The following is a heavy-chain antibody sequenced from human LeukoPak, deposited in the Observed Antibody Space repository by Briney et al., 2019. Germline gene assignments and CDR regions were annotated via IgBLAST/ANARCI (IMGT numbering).Heavy chain of an antibody. CDR1: GGSISSYY. D-gene: IGHD2-15*01. J-gene: IGHJ4*02. V-gene: IGHV4-59*01. CDR3: ARYCTGGSCYGSKFAC. CDR2: IYYTGST. Sequence: SETLSLTCSVSGGSISSYYWSWIRQPPGEGLQWIGHIYYTGSTTYSPSLESRVTISLNTSKNQFSLKLSSVTAADTAVYYCARYCTGGSCYGSKFACWGRGTLVTVSS.